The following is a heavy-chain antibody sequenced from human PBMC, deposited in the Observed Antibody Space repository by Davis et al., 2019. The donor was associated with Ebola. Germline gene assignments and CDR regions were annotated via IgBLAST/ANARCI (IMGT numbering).Heavy chain of an antibody. CDR1: GFTFRSYG. J-gene: IGHJ4*02. CDR2: ISGGGVTT. CDR3: VKELITGSSYYIDS. D-gene: IGHD1-20*01. Sequence: GGSLRLSCAASGFTFRSYGMNWVLQAPGKGLEWVSDISGGGVTTDYADSVKGRFTISRDNSKNTLYLQMNSLRAEDTAVYYCVKELITGSSYYIDSWGQGTLVTVSS. V-gene: IGHV3-23*01.